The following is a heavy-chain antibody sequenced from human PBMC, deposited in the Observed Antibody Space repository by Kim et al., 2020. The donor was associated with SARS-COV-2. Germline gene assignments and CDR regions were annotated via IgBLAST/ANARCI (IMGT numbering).Heavy chain of an antibody. CDR2: YYSGST. V-gene: IGHV4-39*01. CDR3: ARKFDP. J-gene: IGHJ5*02. Sequence: YYSGSTYYNPSLKGRVTISVETSKNQFSLKLSSVTAADTAVYYCARKFDPWGQGTLVTVSS.